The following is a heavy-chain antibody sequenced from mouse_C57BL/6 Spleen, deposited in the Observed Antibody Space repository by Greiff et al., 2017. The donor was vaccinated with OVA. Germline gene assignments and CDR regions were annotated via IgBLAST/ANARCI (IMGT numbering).Heavy chain of an antibody. CDR3: ARDNGRDAMDY. J-gene: IGHJ4*01. CDR2: ISDGGSYT. Sequence: VQLVESGGGLVKPGGSLKLSCAASGFTFSSYAMSWVRQTPEKRLEWVATISDGGSYTYYPDNVKGRFTISRDNAKNNLYLQMSHLKSEDTAMYYCARDNGRDAMDYWGQGTSVTVSS. V-gene: IGHV5-4*01. CDR1: GFTFSSYA.